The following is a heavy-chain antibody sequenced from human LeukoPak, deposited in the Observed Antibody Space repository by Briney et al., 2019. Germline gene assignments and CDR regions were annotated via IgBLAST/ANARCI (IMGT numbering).Heavy chain of an antibody. V-gene: IGHV3-7*01. J-gene: IGHJ4*02. CDR1: GFTFSRSW. Sequence: GSLSLSCAASGFTFSRSWMSWVRQAPGKGLEWVANIKKDGSEEYYVDSVKGRFTISRDNAKNSLYLQMNSLRGEDTAVYYCTGSSGYWGQGTLVIVSS. CDR3: TGSSGY. CDR2: IKKDGSEE. D-gene: IGHD3-10*01.